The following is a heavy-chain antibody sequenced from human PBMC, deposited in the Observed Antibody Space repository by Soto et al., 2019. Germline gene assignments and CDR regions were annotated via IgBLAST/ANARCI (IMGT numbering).Heavy chain of an antibody. Sequence: SETLSLTCTVSGGSIRSHYWSWIRQPPGQGLEWIGYVYYSGSTNYNPSLKSRVTISVDTSKSQFSLRLSSVTAADTAVYFCASLDRSHHSFASWRPAALVTVS. CDR2: VYYSGST. D-gene: IGHD2-15*01. CDR3: ASLDRSHHSFAS. V-gene: IGHV4-59*08. CDR1: GGSIRSHY. J-gene: IGHJ5*01.